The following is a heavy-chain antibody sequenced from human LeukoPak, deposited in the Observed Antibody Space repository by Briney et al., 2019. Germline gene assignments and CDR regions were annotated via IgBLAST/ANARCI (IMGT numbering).Heavy chain of an antibody. D-gene: IGHD3-9*01. CDR3: TTALVALRYFDWLSTHFDY. Sequence: GGSLRLSCAASGFTFSNAWMSWVRQAPGKGLEWVGRIKSKTGGGTTDYAAPVKGRFTISRDDSKNTLYLQMNSLKTEDTAVYYCTTALVALRYFDWLSTHFDYWGQGTLVTVSS. V-gene: IGHV3-15*01. CDR2: IKSKTGGGTT. CDR1: GFTFSNAW. J-gene: IGHJ4*02.